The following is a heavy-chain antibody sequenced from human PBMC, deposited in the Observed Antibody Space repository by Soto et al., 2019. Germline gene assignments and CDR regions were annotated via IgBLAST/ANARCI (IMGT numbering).Heavy chain of an antibody. D-gene: IGHD3-10*01. CDR1: GGSIDRSNYY. CDR2: TYYNGNA. CDR3: ARHFVAVVIKGWGY. J-gene: IGHJ4*02. Sequence: SETLSLTCNVSGGSIDRSNYYWDWLRQPPGKGPEWIGTTYYNGNAYYNPSLRSRVSMSVDTSKNQFSLKLISVTAADTAVYYCARHFVAVVIKGWGYWGQGKLVTVSS. V-gene: IGHV4-39*01.